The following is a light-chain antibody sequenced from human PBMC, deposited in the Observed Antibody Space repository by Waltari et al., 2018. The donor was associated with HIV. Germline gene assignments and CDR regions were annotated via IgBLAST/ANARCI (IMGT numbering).Light chain of an antibody. J-gene: IGLJ2*01. V-gene: IGLV1-47*01. Sequence: QSVLTQPPSASGTPGQRVTISCSGGRYNIGENFVYWFQQLPGTAPRLLVFGNNQRPSGVPYRFSGSTGGTSASLVISGRRSEDECTYYCATWDDDLSGVVFGGGSKLTVL. CDR1: RYNIGENF. CDR2: GNN. CDR3: ATWDDDLSGVV.